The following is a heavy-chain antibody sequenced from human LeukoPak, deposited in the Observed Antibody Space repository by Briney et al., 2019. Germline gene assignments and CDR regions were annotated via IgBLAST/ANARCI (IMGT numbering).Heavy chain of an antibody. CDR1: GFTFSSYS. D-gene: IGHD7-27*01. J-gene: IGHJ4*02. V-gene: IGHV3-21*01. Sequence: GGSLRLSCAASGFTFSSYSVNWGRQAPGEGLEWVSFISSSSNYIYYEDPVQGLFTISRDNAKNSLYLQMNSRRAEGTDVYYCAVWGAFDYWGQGTLVTVSS. CDR3: AVWGAFDY. CDR2: ISSSSNYI.